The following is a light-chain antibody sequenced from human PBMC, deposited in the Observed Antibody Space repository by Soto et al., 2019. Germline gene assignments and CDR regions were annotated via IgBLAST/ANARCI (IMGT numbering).Light chain of an antibody. Sequence: DIQMTQSPSSLSASVGDRVTITCRASQSISSYLNWYQQKPGKAPKLLLYAASTLQRGVPSRFSGSGFGTDFTLTISSLQPEDFATYYCQQSYSTPFTFGPGTKVDIK. J-gene: IGKJ3*01. CDR2: AAS. CDR3: QQSYSTPFT. CDR1: QSISSY. V-gene: IGKV1-39*01.